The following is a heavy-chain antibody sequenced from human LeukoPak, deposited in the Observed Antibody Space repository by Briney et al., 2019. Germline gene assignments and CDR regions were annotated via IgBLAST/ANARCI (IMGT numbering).Heavy chain of an antibody. CDR1: GFTFSSYN. Sequence: SGGSLRLSCAASGFTFSSYNFNWVRQAPGKGLQWVSSISVGGNYIYYADSVKGRFTISRDNTKNIMFLQMNSLRSDDTALYYCARLRVASHSFDSWGLGTLVSVSS. CDR3: ARLRVASHSFDS. J-gene: IGHJ4*02. CDR2: ISVGGNYI. V-gene: IGHV3-21*06.